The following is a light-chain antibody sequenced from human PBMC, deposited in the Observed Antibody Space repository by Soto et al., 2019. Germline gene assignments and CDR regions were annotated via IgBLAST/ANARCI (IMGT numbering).Light chain of an antibody. CDR2: DAS. Sequence: DIQMTKSPSPLSASVGARVTITCRASQSISSWLAWYQQKPGKAPKLLIYDASSLESGGPSRFSGSGSGTEFTLTISSRQPDDFATYYCQQFNSYSPGAFGQGTKVEIK. CDR1: QSISSW. CDR3: QQFNSYSPGA. J-gene: IGKJ1*01. V-gene: IGKV1-5*01.